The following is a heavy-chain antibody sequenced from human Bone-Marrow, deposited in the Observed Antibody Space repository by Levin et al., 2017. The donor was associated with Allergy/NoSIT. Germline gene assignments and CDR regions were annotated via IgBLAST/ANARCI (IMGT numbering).Heavy chain of an antibody. V-gene: IGHV4-31*03. Sequence: SQTLSLTCTVSGGSIRSGGYYWSWIRQHPGKGLEWIGYIYYSGSTYYNPSLKSRVTISVDTSKNQFSLKLSSVTAADTAVYYCANGWITGNEYFQHWGQGTLVTVSS. J-gene: IGHJ1*01. CDR1: GGSIRSGGYY. CDR3: ANGWITGNEYFQH. D-gene: IGHD1-14*01. CDR2: IYYSGST.